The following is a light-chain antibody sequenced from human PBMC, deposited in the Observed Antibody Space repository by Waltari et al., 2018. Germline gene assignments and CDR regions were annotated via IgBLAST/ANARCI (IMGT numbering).Light chain of an antibody. J-gene: IGLJ1*01. CDR3: SXXTSSSTLXV. Sequence: QPASVSGSPGQSITXXXTGTXXXXXXXNYVSWYQQHPGKAPKLRIYDVSKRPSGVSNRFSGSKSGNTASXTXXGLQAEXXADYYCSXXTSSSTLXVFGTGTKVTVL. CDR2: DVS. CDR1: XXXXXXXNY. V-gene: IGLV2-14*01.